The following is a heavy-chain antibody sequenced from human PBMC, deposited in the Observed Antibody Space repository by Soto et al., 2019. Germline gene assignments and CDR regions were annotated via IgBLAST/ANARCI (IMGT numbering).Heavy chain of an antibody. CDR3: ARDPTPGSGNY. J-gene: IGHJ4*02. V-gene: IGHV4-38-2*02. Sequence: PSDPLSLTCAVSGYSISSGYYWGWFRQPPGKGLRWIGSNYHSGSTLYRPSLQPRVTLPVATSKNQFSLKLGFVSAAEAAEYYCARDPTPGSGNYWGQVTLVTFSA. D-gene: IGHD1-26*01. CDR2: NYHSGST. CDR1: GYSISSGYY.